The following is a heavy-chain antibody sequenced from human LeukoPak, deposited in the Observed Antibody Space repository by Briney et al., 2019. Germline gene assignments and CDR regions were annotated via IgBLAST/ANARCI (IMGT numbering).Heavy chain of an antibody. V-gene: IGHV4-61*02. CDR2: ISSSGSA. Sequence: PSETLSLTCTVSGGSVTSGGYYWSWIRQPAGKGLVWIGRISSSGSANYYPSFESRVTVSLDTSKNQFSLKLYSVTAADTAVYYCASEYVGGLIPYWFDPWGQGTLVTVSS. D-gene: IGHD3-16*01. CDR1: GGSVTSGGYY. J-gene: IGHJ5*02. CDR3: ASEYVGGLIPYWFDP.